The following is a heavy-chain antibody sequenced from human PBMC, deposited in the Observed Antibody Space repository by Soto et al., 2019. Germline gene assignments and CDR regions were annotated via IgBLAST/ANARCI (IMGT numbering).Heavy chain of an antibody. CDR3: ARGGGITMVRGASNWFDP. CDR1: GYTFTGYY. V-gene: IGHV1-2*02. CDR2: INPNSDGT. Sequence: QVQLVQSGAEVKKPGASVKVSCKAPGYTFTGYYMHWVRQAPGQGLEGMGWINPNSDGTNYAQKFQGRVTMTRDTSISTAYMELSRLRSDDTAVYYCARGGGITMVRGASNWFDPWGQGTLVTVSS. J-gene: IGHJ5*02. D-gene: IGHD3-10*01.